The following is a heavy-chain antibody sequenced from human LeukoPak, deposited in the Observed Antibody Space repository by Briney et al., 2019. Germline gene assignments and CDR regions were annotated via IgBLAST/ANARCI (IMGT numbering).Heavy chain of an antibody. D-gene: IGHD2-15*01. Sequence: RASLKVSSKASGGTFSSYAISWVRQPPEQGLGWMGGIIPIFGTANYAQKFQGRVTITADESTSTAYMELSSLRSEDTAVYYCARGAPPKDWHAFDIWGQGTMVTVSS. CDR3: ARGAPPKDWHAFDI. CDR2: IIPIFGTA. V-gene: IGHV1-69*01. CDR1: GGTFSSYA. J-gene: IGHJ3*02.